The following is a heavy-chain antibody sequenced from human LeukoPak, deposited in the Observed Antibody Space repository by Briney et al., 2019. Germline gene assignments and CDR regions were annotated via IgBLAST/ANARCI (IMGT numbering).Heavy chain of an antibody. J-gene: IGHJ4*02. CDR3: ATRFRGNFDY. V-gene: IGHV3-48*03. D-gene: IGHD3-10*01. CDR2: ISSSGSTI. Sequence: PGGSLRLSCAASGFTFSSYEMNWVRQAPGKGLEWVSYISSSGSTIYYADSVKGRFTISRDNAKNSLYLQMNSLRAEDTALYYCATRFRGNFDYWGQGTLVTVSS. CDR1: GFTFSSYE.